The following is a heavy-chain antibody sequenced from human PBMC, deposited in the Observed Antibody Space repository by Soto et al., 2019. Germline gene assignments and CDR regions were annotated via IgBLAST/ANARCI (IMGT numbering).Heavy chain of an antibody. CDR1: GYTFTSYG. V-gene: IGHV1-18*01. CDR3: ARDTCGGDCYSQYYYYYYGMDV. CDR2: ISAYNGNT. J-gene: IGHJ6*02. Sequence: ASVKVSCKASGYTFTSYGISWVRQAPGQGLEWMGWISAYNGNTNYAQKLQGRVTMTTDTSTSTAYMELRSLRSDDTAVYYCARDTCGGDCYSQYYYYYYGMDVWGQGTTVTVSS. D-gene: IGHD2-21*02.